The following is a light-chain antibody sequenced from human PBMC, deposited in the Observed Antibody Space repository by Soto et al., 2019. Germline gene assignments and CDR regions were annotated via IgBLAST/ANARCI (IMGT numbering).Light chain of an antibody. J-gene: IGKJ4*01. CDR3: QQYNDWPRT. Sequence: EVVMTQSPATLSVSPGERATLSCRASQSVRSHLAWYQQKPGQAPSLLIFGASTRATGDPARFSGSESGTEFTLTISSLQSEDVALYFCQQYNDWPRTFGGGTKVEMK. CDR2: GAS. CDR1: QSVRSH. V-gene: IGKV3-15*01.